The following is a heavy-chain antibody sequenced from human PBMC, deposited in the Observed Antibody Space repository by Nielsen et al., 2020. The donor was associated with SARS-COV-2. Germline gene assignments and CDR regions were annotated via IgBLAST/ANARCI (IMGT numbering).Heavy chain of an antibody. CDR2: ISYDGSNK. CDR3: AREVGATSPEFDY. D-gene: IGHD1-26*01. Sequence: LSLTCAASGFTFSSYGMHWVRQAPGKGLEWVAVISYDGSNKYYADSVKGRFTISRDNSKNTLYLQMNSLRAEDTAVYYCAREVGATSPEFDYWGQGTLVTVSS. J-gene: IGHJ4*02. CDR1: GFTFSSYG. V-gene: IGHV3-30*03.